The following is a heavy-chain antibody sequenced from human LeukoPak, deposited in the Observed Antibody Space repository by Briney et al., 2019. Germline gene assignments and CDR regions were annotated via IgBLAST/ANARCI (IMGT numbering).Heavy chain of an antibody. CDR2: ISYDGSNK. J-gene: IGHJ4*02. D-gene: IGHD6-13*01. V-gene: IGHV3-30*04. Sequence: GGSLRLSCAASGFTSSSYAMHWVRQAPGKGLEWVAVISYDGSNKYYADSVKGRFTISRDNSKNTLYLQMNSLRAEDTAVYYCAKPPTYYSSSWPPQDYWGQGTLVTVSS. CDR1: GFTSSSYA. CDR3: AKPPTYYSSSWPPQDY.